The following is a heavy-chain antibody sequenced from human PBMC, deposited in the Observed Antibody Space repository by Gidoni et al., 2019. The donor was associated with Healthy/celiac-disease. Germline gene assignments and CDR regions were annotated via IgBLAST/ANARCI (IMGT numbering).Heavy chain of an antibody. CDR2: IGTAGDT. D-gene: IGHD5-18*01. CDR3: ARAGYSYGYDY. J-gene: IGHJ4*02. CDR1: GFTFSSYD. Sequence: EVQLVESGGGLVQPGGSLRPSCAASGFTFSSYDMHWVRQATGKGLEWVSAIGTAGDTYYPGSVKGRFTISRENAKNSLYLQMNSLRAGDTAVYYCARAGYSYGYDYWGQGTLVTVSS. V-gene: IGHV3-13*01.